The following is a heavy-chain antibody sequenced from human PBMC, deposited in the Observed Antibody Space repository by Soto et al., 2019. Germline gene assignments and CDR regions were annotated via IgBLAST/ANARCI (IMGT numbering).Heavy chain of an antibody. CDR1: GGSISSSNW. J-gene: IGHJ4*02. CDR3: AGDHGDCSGGTCYSGYFDY. V-gene: IGHV4-4*02. Sequence: QVQLQESGPGLVKPSGTLSLTCVVSGGSISSSNWWSWVRQPPGKGLEWIGEIYHSGSTIYNPSLKSRVSITVDKSKNQFPLNLSSVTAADTAVYYSAGDHGDCSGGTCYSGYFDYWGQGTIVTVSS. D-gene: IGHD2-15*01. CDR2: IYHSGST.